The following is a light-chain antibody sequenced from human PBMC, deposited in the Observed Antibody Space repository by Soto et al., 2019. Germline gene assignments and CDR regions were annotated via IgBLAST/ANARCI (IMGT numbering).Light chain of an antibody. J-gene: IGKJ1*01. CDR2: DAS. Sequence: DIQMTQSPSTLSASVGDRVTITCRASQTVNTWLAWYQQKPGKAPKVLIFDASSLKTGVPSRFSGSGSGTEFTLTISNLQPDDFATYYCQQYNSYWTFGLGTKVDIK. CDR1: QTVNTW. V-gene: IGKV1-5*01. CDR3: QQYNSYWT.